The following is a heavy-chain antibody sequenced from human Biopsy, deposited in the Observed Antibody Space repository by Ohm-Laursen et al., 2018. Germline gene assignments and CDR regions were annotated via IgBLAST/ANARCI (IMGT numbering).Heavy chain of an antibody. V-gene: IGHV1-2*02. D-gene: IGHD2-8*01. CDR1: SYTFTDYN. J-gene: IGHJ4*02. Sequence: ASVKVSCKASSYTFTDYNIHWMRQAPGQGLEWLGYINCKTGATNYAQKFQGTVTMTRDMSISTAYLALGSLRSADTAIYYCARDPLNGHKHFDYWGQGSLVTVSS. CDR3: ARDPLNGHKHFDY. CDR2: INCKTGAT.